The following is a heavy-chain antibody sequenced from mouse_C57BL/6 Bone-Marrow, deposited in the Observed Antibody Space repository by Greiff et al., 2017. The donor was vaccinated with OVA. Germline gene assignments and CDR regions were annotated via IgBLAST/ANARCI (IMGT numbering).Heavy chain of an antibody. CDR1: GYSITSGYY. CDR2: ISYDGSN. D-gene: IGHD1-1*01. V-gene: IGHV3-6*01. J-gene: IGHJ4*01. Sequence: DVKLQESGPGLVKPSQSLSLTCSVTGYSITSGYYWNWIRQFPGNKLEWMGYISYDGSNNYNPSLKNRISITRDTSKNQFFLKLNSVTTEDTATYYCARDYGSSSRYYAMDYWGQGTSVTVSS. CDR3: ARDYGSSSRYYAMDY.